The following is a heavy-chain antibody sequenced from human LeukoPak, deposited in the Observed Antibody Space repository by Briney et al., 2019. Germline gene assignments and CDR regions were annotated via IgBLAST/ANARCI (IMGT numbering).Heavy chain of an antibody. D-gene: IGHD6-6*01. Sequence: SSETLSLTCTVSGGSISSSSYYWGWIRQPPGKGLEWIGSIYYSGSTYYNPSLKSRVTISVDTSKNQFSLKLSSVTAADTAVYYCARIRKSSSDQDFDYWGQGTLVTVSS. CDR2: IYYSGST. CDR3: ARIRKSSSDQDFDY. V-gene: IGHV4-39*07. CDR1: GGSISSSSYY. J-gene: IGHJ4*02.